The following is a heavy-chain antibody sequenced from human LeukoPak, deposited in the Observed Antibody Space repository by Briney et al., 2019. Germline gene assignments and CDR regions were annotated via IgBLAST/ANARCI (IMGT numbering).Heavy chain of an antibody. CDR1: GYTFTSYG. J-gene: IGHJ4*02. D-gene: IGHD1-14*01. CDR3: AKLGIAPEPGGFDY. V-gene: IGHV1-18*01. CDR2: ISAYNGNT. Sequence: ASVKVSCKASGYTFTSYGISWVRQAPGQGLEWMGWISAYNGNTNYAQKLQGRVTMTTDTSTSTAYMELRSLRSDDTAVYYCAKLGIAPEPGGFDYWGQGTLVTVSS.